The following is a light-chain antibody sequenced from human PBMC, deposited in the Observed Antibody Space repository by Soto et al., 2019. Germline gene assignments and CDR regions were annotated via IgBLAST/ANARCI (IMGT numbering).Light chain of an antibody. V-gene: IGKV1-9*01. J-gene: IGKJ1*01. CDR1: QGVSTY. Sequence: DIQLTQSPSFLSASVGDRVTMTCRASQGVSTYLAWYQQKPGKAPKLLIYGASTLQSGVPSRFIGSGSGTEFALAISSLQPEDFATYYCQQLITYPQTFGQGTKVEIK. CDR2: GAS. CDR3: QQLITYPQT.